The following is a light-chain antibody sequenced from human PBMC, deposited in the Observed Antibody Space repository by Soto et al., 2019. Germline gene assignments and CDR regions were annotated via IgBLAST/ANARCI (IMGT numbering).Light chain of an antibody. Sequence: EILLTQSPLSLPVTPVEPASISCTASQSLLHSNVDNYLDLDVQKPGQSPQLLIYLGSNRASGVPDRFSGSGSGTDFTLKISRVEAEDVGVYYCMQALQTPLTFGGGTKVEIK. CDR2: LGS. J-gene: IGKJ4*01. CDR3: MQALQTPLT. CDR1: QSLLHSNVDNY. V-gene: IGKV2-28*01.